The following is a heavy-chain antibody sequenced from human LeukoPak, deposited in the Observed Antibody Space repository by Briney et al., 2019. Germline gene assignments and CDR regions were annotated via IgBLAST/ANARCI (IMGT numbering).Heavy chain of an antibody. CDR1: GITFSSYG. D-gene: IGHD4-23*01. V-gene: IGHV3-30*18. J-gene: IGHJ4*02. CDR2: ISYDGSNK. CDR3: ANAYGGNTGLFDY. Sequence: GGSLGLSCAASGITFSSYGMYWVRQAPGKGLEWVAVISYDGSNKYYADSVKGRFTISRDNSKNTLYLQMNSLRAEDTAVYYCANAYGGNTGLFDYWGQGTLVTVSS.